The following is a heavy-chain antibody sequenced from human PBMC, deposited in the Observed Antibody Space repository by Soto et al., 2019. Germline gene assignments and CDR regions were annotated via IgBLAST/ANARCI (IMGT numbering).Heavy chain of an antibody. V-gene: IGHV1-3*01. J-gene: IGHJ6*02. CDR1: GYTFTSYA. Sequence: ASVKVSCKASGYTFTSYAMHWVRQAPGQRLEWMGWINAGNGNTKYSQKFQGRVTITRDTSANTAYMELSSLRSEDTAVYYCARDLGWSGRGVEAHYYGMGVWGQGTTVTVSS. CDR2: INAGNGNT. D-gene: IGHD3-10*01. CDR3: ARDLGWSGRGVEAHYYGMGV.